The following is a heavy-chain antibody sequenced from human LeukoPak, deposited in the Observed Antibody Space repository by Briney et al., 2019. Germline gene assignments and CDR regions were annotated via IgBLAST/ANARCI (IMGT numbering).Heavy chain of an antibody. J-gene: IGHJ4*02. CDR3: ARDRDSSGWYDY. CDR1: GFTFRSYA. D-gene: IGHD6-19*01. Sequence: GGSLRLSCAASGFTFRSYAMSWVRQAPGKGLEWVAVISYDGSNKYYADSVKGRFTISRDNSKNTLYLQMNSLRAEDTAVYYCARDRDSSGWYDYWGQGTLVTVSS. V-gene: IGHV3-30*04. CDR2: ISYDGSNK.